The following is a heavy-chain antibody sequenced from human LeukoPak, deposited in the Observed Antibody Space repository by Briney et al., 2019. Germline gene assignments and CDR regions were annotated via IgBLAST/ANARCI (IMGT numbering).Heavy chain of an antibody. CDR1: GYTFTTYY. CDR3: ARVYFGSGWHSPSDY. CDR2: INPSDGST. J-gene: IGHJ4*02. V-gene: IGHV1-46*01. Sequence: ASVKVSCKASGYTFTTYYMHWVRQAPGQGLEWMGIINPSDGSTIYAQKFQGRVTMTTDTSTSTVDMELSSLKYEDMAVYYCARVYFGSGWHSPSDYWGQGTLVTVSS. D-gene: IGHD6-19*01.